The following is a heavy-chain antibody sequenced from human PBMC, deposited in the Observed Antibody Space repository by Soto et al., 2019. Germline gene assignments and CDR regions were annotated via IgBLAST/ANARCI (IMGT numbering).Heavy chain of an antibody. J-gene: IGHJ4*02. CDR2: ISGSGGST. Sequence: GGSLRLSCAASGFTFSSYAMSWVRQAPGKGLEWVSAISGSGGSTYYADSVKGRFTISRDNSKNTLYLQMNSLRAEDTAVYYCAKDRGSGWLGYNFDYWGQGTLVTVSS. D-gene: IGHD6-19*01. CDR1: GFTFSSYA. V-gene: IGHV3-23*01. CDR3: AKDRGSGWLGYNFDY.